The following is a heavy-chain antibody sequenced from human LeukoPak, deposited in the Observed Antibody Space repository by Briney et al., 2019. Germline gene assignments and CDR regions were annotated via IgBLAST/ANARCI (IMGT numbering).Heavy chain of an antibody. D-gene: IGHD4-17*01. CDR2: IYWDDDK. CDR3: AHRRAYGDYNHFDY. Sequence: SGPTLVNPTQTLTLACTFSGFSLSTSGVGVGWIRQPPGKALEWLALIYWDDDKRYSPSLKSRLTITKDTSKNQVVLTMTNMDPVDTATYYCAHRRAYGDYNHFDYWGQGTLVTVSS. CDR1: GFSLSTSGVG. V-gene: IGHV2-5*02. J-gene: IGHJ4*02.